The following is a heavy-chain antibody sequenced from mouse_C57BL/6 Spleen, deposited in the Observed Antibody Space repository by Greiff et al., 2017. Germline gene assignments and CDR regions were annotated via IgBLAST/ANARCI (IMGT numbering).Heavy chain of an antibody. D-gene: IGHD2-12*01. CDR2: ISYDGSN. J-gene: IGHJ3*01. V-gene: IGHV3-6*01. CDR1: GYSITSGYY. Sequence: EVKLQESGPGLVKPSQSLSLTCSVTGYSITSGYYWNWIRQFPGNKLEWMGYISYDGSNNYNPSLKNRISITRDTSKNQFFLKLNSVTTEDTATNYCAREALYDGFAYWGQGTLVTVSA. CDR3: AREALYDGFAY.